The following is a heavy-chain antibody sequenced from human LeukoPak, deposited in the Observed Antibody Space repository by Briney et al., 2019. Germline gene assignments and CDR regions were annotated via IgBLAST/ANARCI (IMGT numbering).Heavy chain of an antibody. J-gene: IGHJ4*02. V-gene: IGHV3-30*18. Sequence: QPGRSLRLSCAASGFTFSSYAMHWVRQAPGKGLEWVAVISYDGNSEDYTDSVKGRFTISRDKSKSTLFLQMNSLRAEDTAVYFCAKDCCCSTTSCYVHYFDCWGQGTLVTVSS. CDR3: AKDCCCSTTSCYVHYFDC. CDR1: GFTFSSYA. CDR2: ISYDGNSE. D-gene: IGHD2-2*01.